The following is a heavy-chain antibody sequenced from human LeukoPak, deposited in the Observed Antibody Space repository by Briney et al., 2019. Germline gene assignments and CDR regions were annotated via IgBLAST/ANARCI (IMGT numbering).Heavy chain of an antibody. CDR1: GFTFSSYE. Sequence: GGSLRLSCAASGFTFSSYEMNWVRQAPGKGPEWVSYISSSGSTIYYADSVKGRFTISRDNAKNSLYLQMNSLRAEDTAVYYCARDLRYCSSTSCYSLYYYYMDVWGKGTTVTISS. D-gene: IGHD2-2*01. CDR2: ISSSGSTI. V-gene: IGHV3-48*03. J-gene: IGHJ6*03. CDR3: ARDLRYCSSTSCYSLYYYYMDV.